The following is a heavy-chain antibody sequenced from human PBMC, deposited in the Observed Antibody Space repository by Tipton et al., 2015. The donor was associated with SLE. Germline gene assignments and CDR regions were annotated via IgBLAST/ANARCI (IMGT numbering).Heavy chain of an antibody. D-gene: IGHD6-19*01. CDR2: IYRSGTA. J-gene: IGHJ4*02. Sequence: TLSLTCTVSGNSIYNGFYWGWIRQSPGKGLEWIGSIYRSGTAYYNPSLKSRVTMSVDTSKNQFSLNLSSLTAADTAVYYCARLRVAAGTWYFDYWGQGTLVTVSS. CDR3: ARLRVAAGTWYFDY. CDR1: GNSIYNGFY. V-gene: IGHV4-38-2*02.